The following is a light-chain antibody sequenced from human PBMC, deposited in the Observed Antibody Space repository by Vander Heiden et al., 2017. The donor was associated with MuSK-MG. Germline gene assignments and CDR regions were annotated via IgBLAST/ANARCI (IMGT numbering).Light chain of an antibody. CDR3: QQDDNWPLT. CDR2: DTS. J-gene: IGKJ4*01. V-gene: IGKV3-15*01. CDR1: QSVSTN. Sequence: SLSCRASQSVSTNLAWYQQKPGQAPRLLIYDTSTRDTGLPARFSGSGSGTEFTLTISSLQSEDFAVYYCQQDDNWPLTFGGGTKVEIK.